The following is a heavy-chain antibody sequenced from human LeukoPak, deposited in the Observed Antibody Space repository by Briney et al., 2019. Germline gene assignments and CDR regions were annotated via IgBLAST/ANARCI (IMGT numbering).Heavy chain of an antibody. CDR3: ARDMELST. CDR1: GYTFTKYG. J-gene: IGHJ3*01. CDR2: ISTYSGAT. D-gene: IGHD3-16*02. Sequence: ASVKVSRKASGYTFTKYGINWVLQAPGQGLEWMGWISTYSGATHFAQKFRDRVTMTTDTSTTTAYMELRRLRSDDTAIYYCARDMELSTWGLGTLVTVSS. V-gene: IGHV1-18*01.